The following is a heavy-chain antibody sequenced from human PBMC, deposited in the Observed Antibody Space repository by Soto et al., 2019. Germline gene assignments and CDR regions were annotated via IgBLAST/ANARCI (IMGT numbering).Heavy chain of an antibody. Sequence: GASVKVSCKASGYTFTRYYINWVRQATGQGLEWMGWMNPNSGNTGYAQKFQGRVTMTRNTSISTAYMELSSLRSEDTAVYYCARGEILGYCSGGSCSDAFXIWGQGTMVTVSS. CDR3: ARGEILGYCSGGSCSDAFXI. J-gene: IGHJ3*02. D-gene: IGHD2-15*01. CDR1: GYTFTRYY. CDR2: MNPNSGNT. V-gene: IGHV1-8*01.